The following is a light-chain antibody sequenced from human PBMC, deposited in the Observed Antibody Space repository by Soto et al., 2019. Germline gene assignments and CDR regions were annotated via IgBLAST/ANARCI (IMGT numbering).Light chain of an antibody. CDR3: QQYGSSRT. Sequence: DIMLTQSPGNLSLSPGEKAKHSCRASQSVSSSYLAWYQQKRGQAPRLLIYGASSRATGIPDRFSGSGSGTDFTLTISRLEPEDFAVYYCQQYGSSRTFGQGTKVDIK. CDR1: QSVSSSY. V-gene: IGKV3-20*01. J-gene: IGKJ1*01. CDR2: GAS.